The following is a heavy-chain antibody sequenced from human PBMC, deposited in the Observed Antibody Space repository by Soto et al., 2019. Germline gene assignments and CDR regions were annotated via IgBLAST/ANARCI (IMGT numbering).Heavy chain of an antibody. CDR1: GFTFSSYS. J-gene: IGHJ5*02. V-gene: IGHV3-21*01. Sequence: GGALRLSCAASGFTFSSYSMNWGRQAPWKGLERVSSISSSSSYIYYADSVKGRFTISRDNAKNSLYLQMNSLRAEDTAVYYCARDWEIVVVPAAILGNWFDPWGQGTLVTVSS. D-gene: IGHD2-2*01. CDR3: ARDWEIVVVPAAILGNWFDP. CDR2: ISSSSSYI.